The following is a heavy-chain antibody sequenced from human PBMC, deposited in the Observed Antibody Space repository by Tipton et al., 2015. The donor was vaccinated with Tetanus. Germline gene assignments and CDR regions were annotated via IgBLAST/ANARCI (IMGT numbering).Heavy chain of an antibody. V-gene: IGHV3-21*01. CDR3: ARQRVAYSSSWYDS. J-gene: IGHJ5*01. Sequence: SVRGRFTISRDDAKNSLYLQMNSLRAEDTALYYCARQRVAYSSSWYDSWGQGIMVTVSS. D-gene: IGHD4-11*01.